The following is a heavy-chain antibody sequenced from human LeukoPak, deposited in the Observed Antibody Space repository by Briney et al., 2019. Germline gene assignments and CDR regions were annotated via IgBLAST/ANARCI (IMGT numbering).Heavy chain of an antibody. CDR1: GYTFTSYY. V-gene: IGHV1-46*01. Sequence: ASVKVSCKASGYTFTSYYMHWVRQAPGQGLEWMGIINPSGGSTSYAQKFQGRVTMTRDTSTNTVYMELSSLRSEDTAVYFCARATLSDYYFNYWGQGTLVTVSS. CDR2: INPSGGST. CDR3: ARATLSDYYFNY. J-gene: IGHJ4*02.